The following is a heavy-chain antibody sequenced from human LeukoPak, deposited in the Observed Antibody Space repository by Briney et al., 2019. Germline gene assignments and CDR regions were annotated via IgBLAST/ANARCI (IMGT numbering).Heavy chain of an antibody. Sequence: GGSLRLSCAASGFTFSSYSMNWVRQAPGKGLEWVSAISGSGGSTYYADSVKGRFTISRDNSKNTLYLQMNSLRAEDTAVYYCATGFGEALHYWGQGTLVTVSS. V-gene: IGHV3-23*01. CDR1: GFTFSSYS. CDR2: ISGSGGST. CDR3: ATGFGEALHY. J-gene: IGHJ4*02. D-gene: IGHD3-10*01.